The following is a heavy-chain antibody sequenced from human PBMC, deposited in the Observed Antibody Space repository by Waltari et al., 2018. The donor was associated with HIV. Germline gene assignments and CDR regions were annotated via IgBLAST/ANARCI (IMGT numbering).Heavy chain of an antibody. CDR1: GFSFSSHS. J-gene: IGHJ4*02. V-gene: IGHV3-48*04. Sequence: EVQLVESGGDLVQPGGSLILSCSASGFSFSSHSMNWVRQAPGKGLEWISYISNSGNNIDYADSVKGRFTISSDNAKNSLSLQMHSLRAEDTAVYYCARARGYSYGYEDYWGQGALVTVSS. D-gene: IGHD5-18*01. CDR2: ISNSGNNI. CDR3: ARARGYSYGYEDY.